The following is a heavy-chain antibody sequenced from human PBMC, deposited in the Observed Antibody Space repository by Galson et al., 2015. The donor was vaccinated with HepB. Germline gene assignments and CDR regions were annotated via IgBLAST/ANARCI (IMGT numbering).Heavy chain of an antibody. D-gene: IGHD2-21*02. J-gene: IGHJ4*02. CDR1: GFIFSSYV. V-gene: IGHV3-30-3*01. CDR3: AREAVTAYYFDY. CDR2: ISYDGSNK. Sequence: SLRLSCAASGFIFSSYVTHWVRQAPGKGLEWVAGISYDGSNKYYADSVKGRFTVSRDNSKNTLYLQLNSLRAEDTALYYCAREAVTAYYFDYWGQGTLVTVSS.